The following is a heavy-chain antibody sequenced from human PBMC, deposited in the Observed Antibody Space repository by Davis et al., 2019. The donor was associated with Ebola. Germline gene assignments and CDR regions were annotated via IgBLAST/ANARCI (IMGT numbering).Heavy chain of an antibody. Sequence: AASVKVSCKASGYTFTSYGISWVRQAPGQGLEWMGWISAYNGNTNYAQKLQGRVTMTTDTSTSTAYMELRSLRSDDTAVYYCAKVNYYGSGSYKVYYYGMDVWGKGTTVTVSS. CDR3: AKVNYYGSGSYKVYYYGMDV. CDR1: GYTFTSYG. J-gene: IGHJ6*04. D-gene: IGHD3-10*01. CDR2: ISAYNGNT. V-gene: IGHV1-18*01.